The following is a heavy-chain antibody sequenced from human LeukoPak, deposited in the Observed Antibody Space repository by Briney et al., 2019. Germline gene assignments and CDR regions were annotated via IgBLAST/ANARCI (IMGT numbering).Heavy chain of an antibody. CDR3: ARRGIVVVPAASLGYGYGGYFDY. CDR2: IYYSGST. CDR1: GGSISSSSYY. J-gene: IGHJ4*02. V-gene: IGHV4-39*01. D-gene: IGHD2-2*01. Sequence: KPSETLSLTCTVSGGSISSSSYYWGWIRQPPGKGLEWIGSIYYSGSTYYNPSLKSRVTISVDTSKNKFTLKLSSVTAADTAVYYCARRGIVVVPAASLGYGYGGYFDYWGQGTLVTVSS.